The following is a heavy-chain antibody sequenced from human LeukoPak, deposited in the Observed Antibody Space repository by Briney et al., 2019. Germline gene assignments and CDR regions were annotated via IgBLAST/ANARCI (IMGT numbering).Heavy chain of an antibody. D-gene: IGHD3-9*01. CDR2: INHSGST. Sequence: SETLSLTCAVYGGSFSGYYWSWIRQPPGKGLEWIGEINHSGSTNYNPSLKSRVTISVDTSKNQFSLKLSSVTAAGTAVYYCASGILTGGDYWGQGTLVTVSS. CDR3: ASGILTGGDY. J-gene: IGHJ4*02. CDR1: GGSFSGYY. V-gene: IGHV4-34*01.